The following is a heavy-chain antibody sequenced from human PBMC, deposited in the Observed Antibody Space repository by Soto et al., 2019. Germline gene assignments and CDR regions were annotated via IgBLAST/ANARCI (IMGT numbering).Heavy chain of an antibody. V-gene: IGHV5-51*01. CDR1: GYSFTNYW. CDR3: TRPGGQRQNGEVDY. D-gene: IGHD3-10*01. Sequence: PGESLKISCKGSGYSFTNYWIGWVRQMPGKGLEWMGIIYPGDSDTRYSPSFQGQVTISVDKSITTAYLQWSSLKASDTAMYYCTRPGGQRQNGEVDYWGQGTLVTVSS. CDR2: IYPGDSDT. J-gene: IGHJ4*02.